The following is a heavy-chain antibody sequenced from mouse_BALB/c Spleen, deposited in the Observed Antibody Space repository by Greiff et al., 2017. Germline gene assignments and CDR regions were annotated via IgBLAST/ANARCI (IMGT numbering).Heavy chain of an antibody. CDR2: IYWDDDK. CDR3: ARTTVVGDYFDY. CDR1: GFSLSTSGMG. D-gene: IGHD1-1*01. Sequence: QVTLKESGPGILQPSQTLSLTCSFSGFSLSTSGMGVSWIRQPSGKGLEWLAHIYWDDDKRYNPSLKSRLTISKDTSRNQVFLKITSVDTADTATYYCARTTVVGDYFDYWGQGTTLTVSS. V-gene: IGHV8-12*01. J-gene: IGHJ2*01.